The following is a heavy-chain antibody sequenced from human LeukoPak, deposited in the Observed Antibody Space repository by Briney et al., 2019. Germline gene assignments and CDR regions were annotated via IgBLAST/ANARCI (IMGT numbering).Heavy chain of an antibody. Sequence: GGSLRLSRAASGFTFDDYAMHWVRQAPGKGLEWVSGINWNSDRIGYADSVKGRFTTSRDNAKKSLYLQMNSLRAEDTALYYCTKGNSGYYSPFDYWGQGTLVTVSS. V-gene: IGHV3-9*01. J-gene: IGHJ4*02. CDR3: TKGNSGYYSPFDY. D-gene: IGHD3-22*01. CDR2: INWNSDRI. CDR1: GFTFDDYA.